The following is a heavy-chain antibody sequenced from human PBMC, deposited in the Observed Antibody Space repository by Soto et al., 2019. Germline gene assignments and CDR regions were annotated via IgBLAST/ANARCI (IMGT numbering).Heavy chain of an antibody. Sequence: VQLLESGGGLVQPGGSLRLSCAASGFTFSSYAMSWVRQAPGKGLEWVSAISGSGGSTYYADSVKGRFTISRDNSKNTLYLQMNSLRAEDTAVYYCARGSEESYPGSRIFDLWGRGTLVTVSS. CDR3: ARGSEESYPGSRIFDL. J-gene: IGHJ4*02. CDR1: GFTFSSYA. CDR2: ISGSGGST. D-gene: IGHD3-10*01. V-gene: IGHV3-23*01.